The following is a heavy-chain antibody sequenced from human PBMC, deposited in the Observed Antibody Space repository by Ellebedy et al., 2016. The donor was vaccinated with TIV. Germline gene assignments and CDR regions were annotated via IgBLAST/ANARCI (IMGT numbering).Heavy chain of an antibody. D-gene: IGHD2-2*01. V-gene: IGHV4-34*01. J-gene: IGHJ5*02. CDR2: INHSGST. CDR3: AREIEVVPAAIRRADWFDP. CDR1: GGSFSGYY. Sequence: SETLSLXCAVYGGSFSGYYWSWIRQPPGKGLEWIGEINHSGSTNYNPSLKSRVTISVDTSKNQFSLKLSSVTAADTAVYYCAREIEVVPAAIRRADWFDPWGQGTLVTVSS.